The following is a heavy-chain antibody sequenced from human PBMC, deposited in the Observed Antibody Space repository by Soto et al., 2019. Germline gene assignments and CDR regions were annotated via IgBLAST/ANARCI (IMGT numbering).Heavy chain of an antibody. CDR2: IKGDGSRI. CDR1: GFTFSNYW. J-gene: IGHJ6*01. Sequence: EVQLVESGGGLVQPGGSLRLSCAASGFTFSNYWIHWVRQAPGKGLVWVSRIKGDGSRIDYADSVKGRFTISRDNAKNTVYVQMNSLGDEDAAVYYCARGLPGYYGKDVW. CDR3: ARGLPGYYGKDV. V-gene: IGHV3-74*01. D-gene: IGHD4-17*01.